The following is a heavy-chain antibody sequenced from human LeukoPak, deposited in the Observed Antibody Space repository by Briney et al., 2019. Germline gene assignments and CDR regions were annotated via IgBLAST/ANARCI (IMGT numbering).Heavy chain of an antibody. V-gene: IGHV3-9*01. Sequence: PGRSLRLSCAASGFTFGKYAMNWVRQAPGKGLEWVSGISGSSGSKGYADSVKGRFTISRDNTKNSLYLQMNSLRAEDTALYYCVNARGGGYLGGADTNCFDPWGQGTLVTVSS. J-gene: IGHJ5*02. CDR3: VNARGGGYLGGADTNCFDP. CDR1: GFTFGKYA. D-gene: IGHD1-26*01. CDR2: ISGSSGSK.